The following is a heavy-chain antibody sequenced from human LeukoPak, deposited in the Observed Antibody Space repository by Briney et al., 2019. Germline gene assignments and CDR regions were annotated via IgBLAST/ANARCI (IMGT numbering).Heavy chain of an antibody. CDR3: ARSPDGFVVVTAIPFY. V-gene: IGHV1-3*01. CDR1: GYTFTSYA. Sequence: ASVKVSCKASGYTFTSYAMHWVRQAPGQRLEWMGWINAGNGNTKYSQKFQGRVTITRDTSASTAYMELSSLRSEDTAVYYCARSPDGFVVVTAIPFYWGQGTLVTVSS. J-gene: IGHJ4*02. CDR2: INAGNGNT. D-gene: IGHD2-21*02.